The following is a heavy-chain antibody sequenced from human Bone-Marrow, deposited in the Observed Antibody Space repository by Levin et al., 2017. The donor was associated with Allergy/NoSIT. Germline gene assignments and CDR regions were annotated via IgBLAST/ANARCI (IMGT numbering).Heavy chain of an antibody. V-gene: IGHV3-48*02. CDR2: ITSSGDGT. D-gene: IGHD3-22*01. CDR3: ARDPARGYYDSSGYSGDH. Sequence: GGSLRLSCAASGFTFRHYTMNWVRQAPGKGLEWVSCITSSGDGTYYADSVKGRFTISRDNATNSLYLQLNRLRDEDTAMYYCARDPARGYYDSSGYSGDHWGQGTLVTVSS. J-gene: IGHJ4*02. CDR1: GFTFRHYT.